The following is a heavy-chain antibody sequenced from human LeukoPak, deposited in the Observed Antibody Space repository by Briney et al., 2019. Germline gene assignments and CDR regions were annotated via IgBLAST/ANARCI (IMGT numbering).Heavy chain of an antibody. Sequence: GGPLRLSCAASGITFSSYGMSWVRQAPGKGLEWVSSISSTGGTTYYADSVRGRFTISRDNSKSTLSLQMNSLRAEDTAIYYCATYRQVLLPFESWGQGTLVTVSS. CDR2: ISSTGGTT. CDR3: ATYRQVLLPFES. J-gene: IGHJ4*02. D-gene: IGHD2-8*02. CDR1: GITFSSYG. V-gene: IGHV3-23*01.